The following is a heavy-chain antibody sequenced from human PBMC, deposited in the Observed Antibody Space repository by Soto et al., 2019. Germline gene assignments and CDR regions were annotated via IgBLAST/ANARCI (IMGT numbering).Heavy chain of an antibody. CDR1: GGSISSGGYY. CDR3: ARVVEYGGNSYVDWFDP. V-gene: IGHV4-31*03. J-gene: IGHJ5*02. Sequence: QVQLQESGPGLVKPSQTLSLTCTVSGGSISSGGYYWSCIRQHPGKGLEWIGYIYYSGSTYYNPSLKSRVTISVDTSKNQFSLKLSSVTAADTAVYYCARVVEYGGNSYVDWFDPWGQGTLVTVSS. CDR2: IYYSGST. D-gene: IGHD2-21*02.